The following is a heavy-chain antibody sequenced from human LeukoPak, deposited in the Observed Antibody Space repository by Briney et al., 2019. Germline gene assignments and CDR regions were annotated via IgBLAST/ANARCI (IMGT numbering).Heavy chain of an antibody. CDR1: GYAFGSHG. D-gene: IGHD3-10*01. CDR3: AKVSVCYGCYFDY. J-gene: IGHJ4*02. Sequence: GRSLTLSCAASGYAFGSHGLTWVRQAPGKGLEWVATINGAGDNPCYAETVKGRFTISRDNSRDTLYLQMHSLRAEDTAIYYCAKVSVCYGCYFDYWGQGTLVTVS. CDR2: INGAGDNP. V-gene: IGHV3-23*01.